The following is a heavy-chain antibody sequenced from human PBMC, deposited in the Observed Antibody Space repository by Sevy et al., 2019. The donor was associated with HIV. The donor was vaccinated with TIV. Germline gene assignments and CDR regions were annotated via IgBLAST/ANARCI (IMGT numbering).Heavy chain of an antibody. Sequence: ASVKVSCKASGYSFTSYGISWVRQAPGQGLEWMGWISTLNVNTNNAQKFQGRVTMTTDTSTSTAYMELRSLRSDDTAVYYCARDDCSSLSCHGSLLYLGQGTLVTVSS. V-gene: IGHV1-18*01. CDR2: ISTLNVNT. J-gene: IGHJ4*02. CDR3: ARDDCSSLSCHGSLLY. D-gene: IGHD2-2*01. CDR1: GYSFTSYG.